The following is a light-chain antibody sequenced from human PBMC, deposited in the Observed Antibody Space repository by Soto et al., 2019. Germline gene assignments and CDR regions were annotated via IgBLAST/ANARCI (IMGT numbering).Light chain of an antibody. V-gene: IGKV1-39*01. CDR2: AAS. Sequence: DLQRTQSPSSLSASVGDRVTITCRASQSISNYLNWYQQKPGKAPKLLIYAASSLQSGVPSRFSGSGSGTDLTLTISSLQPEDFATYYCQQSYSTPSTFGQGTKVEIK. CDR3: QQSYSTPST. CDR1: QSISNY. J-gene: IGKJ1*01.